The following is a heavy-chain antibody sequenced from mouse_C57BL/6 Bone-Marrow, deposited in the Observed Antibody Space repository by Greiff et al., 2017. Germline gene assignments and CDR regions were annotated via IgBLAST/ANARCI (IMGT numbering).Heavy chain of an antibody. CDR2: ISDGGSYT. V-gene: IGHV5-4*01. CDR1: GFTFSSYA. Sequence: EVHLVESGGGLVKPGGSLKLSCAASGFTFSSYAMSWVRQTPEKRLDWVATISDGGSYTYYPDNVKGRFTISRDNAKNNLYLQRSHLKSEDTAMYYCSRDYGYHWYFDVWGTGTTVTVSS. J-gene: IGHJ1*03. D-gene: IGHD2-2*01. CDR3: SRDYGYHWYFDV.